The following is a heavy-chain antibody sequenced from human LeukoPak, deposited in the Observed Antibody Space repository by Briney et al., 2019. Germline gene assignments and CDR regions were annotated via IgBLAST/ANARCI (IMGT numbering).Heavy chain of an antibody. D-gene: IGHD1-20*01. CDR3: ARRRQYTGNWPFDF. Sequence: PSETLSLTCTVSGGSISSSNYYWSWIRQPPGKGLEWIGYIYRSGSTNYNPSLESRVTMSVDTSKNQFSLMLSSVTAADTAVYYCARRRQYTGNWPFDFWGQGILVTVSS. CDR1: GGSISSSNYY. CDR2: IYRSGST. J-gene: IGHJ4*02. V-gene: IGHV4-61*05.